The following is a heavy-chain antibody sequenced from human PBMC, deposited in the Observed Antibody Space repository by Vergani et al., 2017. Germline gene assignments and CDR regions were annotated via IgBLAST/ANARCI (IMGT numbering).Heavy chain of an antibody. CDR2: IYSGGST. CDR1: GFTVSSNY. CDR3: AKEMVVAATLFDY. V-gene: IGHV3-66*02. J-gene: IGHJ4*02. Sequence: EVQLVESGGGVVRPGGSLRLSCAASGFTVSSNYMSWVRQAPGKGLEWVAVIYSGGSTYYADSVKGRFTISRDNSKNTLYLQMNSLRAEDTAVYYCAKEMVVAATLFDYWGQGTLVTVSS. D-gene: IGHD2-15*01.